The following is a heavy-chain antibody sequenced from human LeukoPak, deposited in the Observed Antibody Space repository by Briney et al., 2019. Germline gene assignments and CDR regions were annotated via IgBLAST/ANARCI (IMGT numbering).Heavy chain of an antibody. CDR1: GGSISSYY. D-gene: IGHD3-10*01. V-gene: IGHV4-4*07. J-gene: IGHJ4*02. Sequence: SETLSFTCTVSGGSISSYYWSWIRQPAGKGLEWIGRIYTSGSTNYNPSLKSRVTMSVDTSKNQFSLKLSSVTAADTAVYYCARDYYGSGSHRPYFDYWGQGTLVTVSS. CDR2: IYTSGST. CDR3: ARDYYGSGSHRPYFDY.